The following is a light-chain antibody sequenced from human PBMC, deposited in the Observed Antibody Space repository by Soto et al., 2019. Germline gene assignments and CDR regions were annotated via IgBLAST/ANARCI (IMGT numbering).Light chain of an antibody. J-gene: IGLJ2*01. Sequence: SSELPPPPSLSLAPGPPASLTCGGTNIGRQSVHRCQPKPGHAPVVVVYDDRDRPSGIRERFSGSNSGNTAALTISRVEAGDEADYYCQLWDSNSDHVVFGGGTKVTVL. V-gene: IGLV3-21*02. CDR1: NIGRQS. CDR2: DDR. CDR3: QLWDSNSDHVV.